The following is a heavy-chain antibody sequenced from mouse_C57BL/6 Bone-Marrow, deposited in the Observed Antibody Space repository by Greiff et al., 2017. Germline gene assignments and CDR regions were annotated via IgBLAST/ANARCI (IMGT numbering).Heavy chain of an antibody. J-gene: IGHJ4*01. CDR1: GYSITSGYY. Sequence: DVKLVESGPGLVKPSQSLSLTCSVTGYSITSGYYWNWIRQFPGNKLEWMGYISYDGSNNYNPFLKNRISITRDTSKNQLFLKLNSVTTEDTATYYCAEGNEIYYAMDDWGQGTSVTVAS. CDR2: ISYDGSN. CDR3: AEGNEIYYAMDD. V-gene: IGHV3-6*01. D-gene: IGHD2-1*01.